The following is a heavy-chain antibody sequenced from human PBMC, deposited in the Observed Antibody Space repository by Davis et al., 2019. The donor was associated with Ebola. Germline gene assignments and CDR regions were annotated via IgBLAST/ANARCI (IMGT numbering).Heavy chain of an antibody. V-gene: IGHV3-23*01. J-gene: IGHJ4*02. CDR1: GFSFSSYA. CDR2: ISDSGGST. D-gene: IGHD6-19*01. Sequence: GESLKISCAASGFSFSSYAMSWVRQAPGKGLEWVSTISDSGGSTYYADSVKGRFTISRDNSKNTLYLQMNSLRAEDTAVYYCAKTGYRSGWYEGYFDYWGQGTLVTVSS. CDR3: AKTGYRSGWYEGYFDY.